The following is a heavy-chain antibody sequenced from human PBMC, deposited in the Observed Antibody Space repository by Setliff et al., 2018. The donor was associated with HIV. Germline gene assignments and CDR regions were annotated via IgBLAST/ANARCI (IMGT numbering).Heavy chain of an antibody. J-gene: IGHJ6*02. D-gene: IGHD2-21*02. V-gene: IGHV1-3*01. CDR3: ASIDCGGDCYSYNYYAMDV. Sequence: ASVKVSCKASGYTFTNFAIHWVRQAPGQRLEWMGWIIADNGDTKYSQKFEGRVTITRDTSASKAYMELSSLRSEDTAVYYCASIDCGGDCYSYNYYAMDVWGQGTTVTVSS. CDR1: GYTFTNFA. CDR2: IIADNGDT.